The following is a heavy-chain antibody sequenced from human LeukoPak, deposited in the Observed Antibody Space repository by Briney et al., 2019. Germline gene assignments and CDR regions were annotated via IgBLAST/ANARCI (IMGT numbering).Heavy chain of an antibody. CDR3: GRQAAPDY. V-gene: IGHV3-21*01. Sequence: GSLRLSCAASGFTFSSYGMHWVRQAPGQGLEWVSSISHISSNIYYADSVKGRFTISRDNAKNSLYLQMHSLRAEDTAVYYCGRQAAPDYWGQGTLVTVSS. D-gene: IGHD2-15*01. J-gene: IGHJ4*02. CDR2: ISHISSNI. CDR1: GFTFSSYG.